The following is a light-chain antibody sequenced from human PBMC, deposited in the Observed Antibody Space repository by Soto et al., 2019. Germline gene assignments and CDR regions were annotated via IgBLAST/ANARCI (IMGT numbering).Light chain of an antibody. CDR3: QQSYNSPQT. Sequence: IQMTQSPSSLSASVGAEVTITCRASHTIMTYWNWYQLKPGKPPRLLIYAASSLQSGVPSRFSGSGSGTDFTLTINSLQPEDFATYSCQQSYNSPQTFGQGTKVDIK. CDR2: AAS. V-gene: IGKV1-39*01. CDR1: HTIMTY. J-gene: IGKJ1*01.